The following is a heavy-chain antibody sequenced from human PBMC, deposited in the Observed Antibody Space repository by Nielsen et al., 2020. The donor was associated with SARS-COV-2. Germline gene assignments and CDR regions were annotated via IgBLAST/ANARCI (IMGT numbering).Heavy chain of an antibody. J-gene: IGHJ4*02. CDR1: GYTFTSYA. CDR2: INAGNGNT. CDR3: ARDMGSSWYYGY. Sequence: SVKVSCKASGYTFTSYAMHWVRQAPGQRLEWMGWINAGNGNTKYSQKFQGRVTITRDTSASTAYMELSSLRSEDTAVYYCARDMGSSWYYGYWGQGTLVTVSS. V-gene: IGHV1-3*01. D-gene: IGHD6-13*01.